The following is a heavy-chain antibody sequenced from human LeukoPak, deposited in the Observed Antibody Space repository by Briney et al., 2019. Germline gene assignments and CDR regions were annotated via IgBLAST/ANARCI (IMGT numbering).Heavy chain of an antibody. V-gene: IGHV4-59*01. J-gene: IGHJ5*02. CDR1: GGSISSYY. CDR2: IYYSGST. CDR3: AREGSTNGWFDP. Sequence: SETLSLTCTVSGGSISSYYWSWIRQPPGKGLEWIGYIYYSGSTNYNPSLKSRVTISVDTSKNQFSLKLSSVTAADTAVYYCAREGSTNGWFDPWGQGTLVTVSS. D-gene: IGHD3-10*01.